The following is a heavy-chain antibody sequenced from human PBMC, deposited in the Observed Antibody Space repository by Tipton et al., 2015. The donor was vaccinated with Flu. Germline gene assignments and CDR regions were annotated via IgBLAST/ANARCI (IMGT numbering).Heavy chain of an antibody. Sequence: TLSLTCTVSGASISSGGAYWTWIRQHPGKGLEWIGCIYYSGSTYYNPSLQSRVSISVDTSKNQFSLKLTSVTAADTAVYYCARSRFPYYYYGMDVWGQGTTVTVSS. J-gene: IGHJ6*02. CDR2: IYYSGST. V-gene: IGHV4-31*03. CDR3: ARSRFPYYYYGMDV. CDR1: GASISSGGAY. D-gene: IGHD3-16*01.